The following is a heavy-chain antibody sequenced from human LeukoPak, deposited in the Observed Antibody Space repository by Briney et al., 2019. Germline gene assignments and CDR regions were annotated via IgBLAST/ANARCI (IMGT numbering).Heavy chain of an antibody. J-gene: IGHJ4*02. CDR3: AKKTRGGDLSY. V-gene: IGHV3-48*03. D-gene: IGHD3-16*01. CDR2: ISTSGSAI. CDR1: GFTFSNYE. Sequence: GGSLRLSCAASGFTFSNYEINWVRQAPRKGLEWVSYISTSGSAIYYADSVKGRFTISRDNSKNTLYMQMNRLRAEDTAVYYCAKKTRGGDLSYWGQGTLVTVSS.